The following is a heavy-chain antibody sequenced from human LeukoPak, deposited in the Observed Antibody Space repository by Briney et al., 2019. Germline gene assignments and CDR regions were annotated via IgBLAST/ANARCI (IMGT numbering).Heavy chain of an antibody. CDR2: IYYSGST. V-gene: IGHV4-59*01. Sequence: SETLSLTCTVSGGSISSYYWSWIRQPPGKGLEWIGYIYYSGSTNYNPSLKSRATISVDTSKNQFSLKLSSVTAADTAVYYCARLYSSSWGNFGFDYWGQGTLVTVSS. CDR1: GGSISSYY. CDR3: ARLYSSSWGNFGFDY. J-gene: IGHJ4*02. D-gene: IGHD6-13*01.